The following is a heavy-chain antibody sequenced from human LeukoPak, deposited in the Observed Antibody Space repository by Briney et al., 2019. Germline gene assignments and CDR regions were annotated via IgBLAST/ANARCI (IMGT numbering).Heavy chain of an antibody. CDR3: AADYDSSGYYHYYYYGLDV. J-gene: IGHJ6*02. CDR2: ISSSSSTI. D-gene: IGHD3-22*01. Sequence: GGSLRLSCAASGFTFSSYSMNWVRQAPGKGLEWVSYISSSSSTIYYADSVKGRFTISRDNAKNSLYLQMNSLRAEDTAVYYCAADYDSSGYYHYYYYGLDVWGQGTTVTVSS. V-gene: IGHV3-48*01. CDR1: GFTFSSYS.